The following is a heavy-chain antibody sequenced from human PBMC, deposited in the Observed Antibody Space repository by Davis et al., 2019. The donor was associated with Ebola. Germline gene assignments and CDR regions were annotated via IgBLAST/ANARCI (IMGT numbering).Heavy chain of an antibody. J-gene: IGHJ4*02. CDR2: YYYTGST. CDR1: GAFVSSGGYS. Sequence: MPSETLSLTCAVSGAFVSSGGYSWIWIRQSPGKGLEWIGYYYYTGSTYYSPSLRSRVTISVDTSKNLFSLKLSSVSAADTAVYYCARAYSSSSLFYWGQGTLVTVSS. CDR3: ARAYSSSSLFY. D-gene: IGHD6-13*01. V-gene: IGHV4-30-4*07.